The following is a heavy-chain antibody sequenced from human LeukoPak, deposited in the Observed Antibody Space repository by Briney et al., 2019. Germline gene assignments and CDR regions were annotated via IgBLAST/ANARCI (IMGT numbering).Heavy chain of an antibody. CDR3: ARDTERVVVVAATRGTGYYYYGMDV. D-gene: IGHD2-15*01. V-gene: IGHV1-18*01. CDR1: GYTFTIYD. Sequence: ASVKVSCKTSGYTFTIYDIAWVRQAPGQGLEWMGWISAYNGDTNYARKFQGRVTMTTDTSTSTAYMELRSLRSEDTAVYYCARDTERVVVVAATRGTGYYYYGMDVWGQGTTVTVSS. CDR2: ISAYNGDT. J-gene: IGHJ6*02.